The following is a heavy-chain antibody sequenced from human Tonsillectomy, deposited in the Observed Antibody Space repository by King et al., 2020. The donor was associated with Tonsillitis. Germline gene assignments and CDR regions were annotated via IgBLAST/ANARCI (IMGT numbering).Heavy chain of an antibody. CDR1: GGSISSSNW. CDR3: ARSLNYYDSSGYSWAFDM. CDR2: IYHTGRT. V-gene: IGHV4-4*02. Sequence: QLQESGPGLVKPSWTLSLTCAVSGGSISSSNWWSWVRQPPGKGLEWIGEIYHTGRTNYNPSLKSRVAISVDNSKNQVSLELTSVTAADTAVYYCARSLNYYDSSGYSWAFDMWGQGTMVTVSS. J-gene: IGHJ3*02. D-gene: IGHD3-22*01.